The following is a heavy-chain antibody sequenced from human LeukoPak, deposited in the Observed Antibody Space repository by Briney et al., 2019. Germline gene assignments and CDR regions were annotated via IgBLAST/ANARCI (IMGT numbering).Heavy chain of an antibody. Sequence: SETLSLTCAVYGGSFSGYYWSWIRQPPGKGLEWIGEINHSGSTNYNPSLKSRVTIPVDTSKNQFSLKLSSVTAADTAVYYCARAHSIAAAALQEVWGQGTLVTVSS. V-gene: IGHV4-34*01. CDR3: ARAHSIAAAALQEV. CDR2: INHSGST. CDR1: GGSFSGYY. D-gene: IGHD6-13*01. J-gene: IGHJ4*02.